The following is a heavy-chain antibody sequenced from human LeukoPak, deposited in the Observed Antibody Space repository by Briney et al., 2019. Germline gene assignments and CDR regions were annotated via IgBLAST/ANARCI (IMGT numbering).Heavy chain of an antibody. CDR3: ARVKQQLVRLLGRDTTYYYYYYMDV. CDR2: IKPDGREK. V-gene: IGHV3-7*01. CDR1: GFTFSSYW. D-gene: IGHD6-13*01. Sequence: GGSLRVSCAGSGFTFSSYWMSWVRQAPGKGLEWVANIKPDGREKHYVDSVKGRFTISRDNAKNSLFLQMNSLRAEDTAVYFCARVKQQLVRLLGRDTTYYYYYYMDVWGKGTTVTVSS. J-gene: IGHJ6*03.